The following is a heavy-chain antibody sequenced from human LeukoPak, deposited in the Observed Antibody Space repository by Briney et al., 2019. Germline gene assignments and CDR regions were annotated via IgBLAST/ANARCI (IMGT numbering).Heavy chain of an antibody. V-gene: IGHV1-69*04. CDR2: IIPILGIA. Sequence: GASVKVSCKASGYTFTGYYVHWVRQAPGQGLEWMGRIIPILGIANYAQKFQGRVTITADKSTSTAYMELSSLRSEDTAVYYCARAEVMVVAAYFDYWGQGTLVTVSS. CDR3: ARAEVMVVAAYFDY. CDR1: GYTFTGYY. J-gene: IGHJ4*02. D-gene: IGHD2-15*01.